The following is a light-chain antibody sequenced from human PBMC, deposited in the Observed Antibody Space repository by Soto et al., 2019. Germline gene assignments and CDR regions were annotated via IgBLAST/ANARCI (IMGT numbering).Light chain of an antibody. J-gene: IGLJ1*01. CDR2: EVS. CDR1: SSDVGGSNY. CDR3: SSRTSSSTYV. Sequence: QSVLTQPASVSGSPGQSITISCTGTSSDVGGSNYVSWYQHHPGKAPKLMISEVSNRPPGVSNRFSGSKSGNTASLTISGLQAEDEADYYCSSRTSSSTYVFGTGTKLTVL. V-gene: IGLV2-14*01.